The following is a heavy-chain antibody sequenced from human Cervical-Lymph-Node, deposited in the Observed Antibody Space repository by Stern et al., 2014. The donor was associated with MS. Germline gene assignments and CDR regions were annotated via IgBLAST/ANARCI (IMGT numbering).Heavy chain of an antibody. CDR1: GFMFTDYV. CDR3: AKDRGVAGTAGEADQ. Sequence: VQLVESGGGVVQPGKSLRLSCAASGFMFTDYVMHWVRQPPGTGLGWVSVISKDGSNQHYGDSVKGRFTVSRDNAKNTLYLDMNSLRADDTATYYCAKDRGVAGTAGEADQWGQGTLGTVSS. CDR2: ISKDGSNQ. D-gene: IGHD6-19*01. V-gene: IGHV3-30*18. J-gene: IGHJ4*02.